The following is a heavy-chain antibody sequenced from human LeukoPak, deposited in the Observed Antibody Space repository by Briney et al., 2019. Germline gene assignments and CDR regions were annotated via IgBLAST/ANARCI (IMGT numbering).Heavy chain of an antibody. V-gene: IGHV3-7*01. J-gene: IGHJ6*03. CDR1: GFTFSSYR. D-gene: IGHD3-10*01. Sequence: PGGSLRLSCAASGFTFSSYRMSWARQAPGKGLEWVANIKQDGSEKYYVDSVEGRFTISRDNAKNSLFLQMNSLRAEDTAVYYCARDRTTMVRGTTSYYYYMDVWGKGTTVTISS. CDR2: IKQDGSEK. CDR3: ARDRTTMVRGTTSYYYYMDV.